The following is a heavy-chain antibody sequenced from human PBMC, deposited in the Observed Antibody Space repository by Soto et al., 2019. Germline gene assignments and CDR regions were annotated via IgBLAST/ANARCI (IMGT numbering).Heavy chain of an antibody. J-gene: IGHJ3*02. CDR2: IISKLDGGTA. CDR1: GFSVSDAW. V-gene: IGHV3-15*01. Sequence: EVQLVESGGGLVKSGGSVRLSCVVSGFSVSDAWMSWVRQAPGKRLEWVARIISKLDGGTADYTTPVKGNFITSRDESKNTLYLQMNSPKIEDTASYFCTDSRVHGGFAIRGQGTLVTVSS. CDR3: TDSRVHGGFAI. D-gene: IGHD2-15*01.